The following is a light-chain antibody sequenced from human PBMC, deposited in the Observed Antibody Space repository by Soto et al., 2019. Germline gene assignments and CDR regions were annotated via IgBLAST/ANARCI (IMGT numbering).Light chain of an antibody. CDR1: SSYVCGYNY. CDR2: EVT. J-gene: IGLJ3*02. Sequence: QSALTQPPSASGSPGQSVTISCTGTSSYVCGYNYVSWYQQYPGRAPKLMIYEVTKRPSGVPDRFSGSKSGNTASLTVSGLQAEDEADYYCSSYAASNNFYFVFGGGTKLTVL. CDR3: SSYAASNNFYFV. V-gene: IGLV2-8*01.